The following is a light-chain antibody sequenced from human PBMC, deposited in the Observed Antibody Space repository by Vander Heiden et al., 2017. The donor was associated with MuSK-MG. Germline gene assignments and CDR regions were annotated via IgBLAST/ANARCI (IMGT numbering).Light chain of an antibody. CDR2: RDT. V-gene: IGLV3-9*01. CDR3: QVWDSSTEV. CDR1: NIGSKN. Sequence: SYELPQPFSVSVALGQTARITCGGNNIGSKNVHWYQQKPGQAPVLVIYRDTNRPSGIPERFSGSNSWNTATLTISRAQAGDEADYYCQVWDSSTEVFGGGTKLTVL. J-gene: IGLJ2*01.